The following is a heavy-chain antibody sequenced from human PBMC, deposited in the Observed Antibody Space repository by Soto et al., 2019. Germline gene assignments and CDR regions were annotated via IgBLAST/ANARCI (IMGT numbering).Heavy chain of an antibody. CDR1: GYTFTSYY. CDR2: INPSGGST. J-gene: IGHJ5*02. D-gene: IGHD3-9*01. V-gene: IGHV1-46*01. Sequence: ASVKVSCKASGYTFTSYYMHWVRQAPGQGLEWMGIINPSGGSTSYAQKFQGRVTMTRDTSTSTVYMELSSLRSEDTAVYYCARADLYYDFLTVYWANTGFAPWGQGTLVTVS. CDR3: ARADLYYDFLTVYWANTGFAP.